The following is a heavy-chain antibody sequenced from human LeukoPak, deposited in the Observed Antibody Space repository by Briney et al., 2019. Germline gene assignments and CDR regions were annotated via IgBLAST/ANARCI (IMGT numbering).Heavy chain of an antibody. Sequence: SETLSLTCTVSGGSISSHYWSWIRQPPGKGLEWIGYIYYSRSTNYNPSLKSRVTISVDTSKNQFSLKLSSVTAADTAVYYCARGTSRDGYNVYFDYWGQGTLVTVSS. J-gene: IGHJ4*02. CDR1: GGSISSHY. CDR2: IYYSRST. CDR3: ARGTSRDGYNVYFDY. D-gene: IGHD5-24*01. V-gene: IGHV4-59*11.